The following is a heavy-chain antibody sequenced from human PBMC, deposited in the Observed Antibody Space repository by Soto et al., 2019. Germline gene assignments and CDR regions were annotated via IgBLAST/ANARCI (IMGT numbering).Heavy chain of an antibody. V-gene: IGHV4-34*01. Sequence: PSETLSLTCAVYGASFSDGYWSWIRQSPVKGLEWIGEIDDSGSTNYRPSLRSRVSISVDTSKKELSLKLSSVTAADTAVYYCAASCVGCGGFNYYGMDVWGQGTTVTVS. D-gene: IGHD2-21*01. CDR1: GASFSDGY. CDR3: AASCVGCGGFNYYGMDV. J-gene: IGHJ6*02. CDR2: IDDSGST.